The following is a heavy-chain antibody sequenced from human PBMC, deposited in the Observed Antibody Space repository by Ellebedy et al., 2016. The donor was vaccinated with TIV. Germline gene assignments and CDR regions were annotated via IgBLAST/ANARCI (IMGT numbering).Heavy chain of an antibody. CDR1: GFSFNLYD. CDR2: ISRSGITI. D-gene: IGHD4-17*01. J-gene: IGHJ4*02. V-gene: IGHV3-48*01. CDR3: ATYGDSGSH. Sequence: GESLKISCAASGFSFNLYDMHWVRQAPGMGLEWLSYISRSGITIFYADSVRGRFTISRDTAKSSLFLQMNSLRVEDTAVYYCATYGDSGSHWGQGTLVTVSS.